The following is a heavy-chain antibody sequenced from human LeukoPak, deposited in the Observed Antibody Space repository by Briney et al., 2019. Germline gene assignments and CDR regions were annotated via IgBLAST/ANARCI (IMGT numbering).Heavy chain of an antibody. D-gene: IGHD1-1*01. CDR2: IYTTGST. CDR3: ARVTRWVERPPPHYWFDP. CDR1: GGSISSYY. Sequence: PSETLSLTCTVSGGSISSYYWTWIRQPAGKGLEWIGRIYTTGSTNYNPSLNSRVTMSVDTSKKQFSLKLSSVTAADTAVYYCARVTRWVERPPPHYWFDPWGQGTLVTVSS. J-gene: IGHJ5*02. V-gene: IGHV4-4*07.